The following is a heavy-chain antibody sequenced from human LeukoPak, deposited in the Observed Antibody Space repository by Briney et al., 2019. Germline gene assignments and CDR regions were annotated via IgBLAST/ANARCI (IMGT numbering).Heavy chain of an antibody. V-gene: IGHV1-46*01. CDR3: ARAAPGSYWFDP. D-gene: IGHD6-13*01. CDR2: INPSGGST. J-gene: IGHJ5*02. Sequence: ASVKVSCKASGYTFTSYYIHWVRQAPGQGLEWMGIINPSGGSTSYTQKLQGRVTMTRDTSTSTVYMELSSLRSEDTAVYYCARAAPGSYWFDPWGQGALVTVSS. CDR1: GYTFTSYY.